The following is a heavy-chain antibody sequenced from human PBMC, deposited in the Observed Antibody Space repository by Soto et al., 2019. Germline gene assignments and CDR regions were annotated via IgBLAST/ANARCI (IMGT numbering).Heavy chain of an antibody. V-gene: IGHV1-2*04. J-gene: IGHJ4*02. CDR1: GYTFTGYY. CDR2: IHPNSGAT. Sequence: QVQLVQSGAEVRKPGASVRVSCKASGYTFTGYYIHWVRQAPGQGLEWMGWIHPNSGATNYAQRYQDWVTMTRDTSTSTDYMEFNSLKSDDTAVYYCAREGTDDILNGQDFRPLQRLYYFDHWGQGTLVTVSS. D-gene: IGHD3-9*01. CDR3: AREGTDDILNGQDFRPLQRLYYFDH.